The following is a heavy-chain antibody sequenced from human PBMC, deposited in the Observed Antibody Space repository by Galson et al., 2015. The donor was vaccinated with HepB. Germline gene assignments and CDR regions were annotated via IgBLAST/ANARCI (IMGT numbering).Heavy chain of an antibody. J-gene: IGHJ4*02. CDR1: GYTFTGYY. D-gene: IGHD7-27*01. CDR3: ARGEVLTGDQLFFDY. Sequence: SVKVSCKASGYTFTGYYMHWVRQAPGQGLEWMGWINPNSGGTNYAQKFQGRVTMTRGTSISTAYMELSRLRSDDTAVYYCARGEVLTGDQLFFDYWGQGTLVTVSS. CDR2: INPNSGGT. V-gene: IGHV1-2*02.